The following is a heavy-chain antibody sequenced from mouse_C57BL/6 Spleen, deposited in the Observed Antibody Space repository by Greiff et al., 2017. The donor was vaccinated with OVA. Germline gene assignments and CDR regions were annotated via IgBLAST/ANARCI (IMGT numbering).Heavy chain of an antibody. Sequence: VQLQQPGAELVRPGSSVKLSCKASGYTFTSYWMHWVKQRPIQGLEWIGNIDPSDSETHYNQKFKDKATLTVDKSSSTPYMQLSSLTSEDSAVYDCAREGDGYSAWFAYWGQGALVTVSA. CDR3: AREGDGYSAWFAY. CDR2: IDPSDSET. CDR1: GYTFTSYW. J-gene: IGHJ3*01. V-gene: IGHV1-52*01. D-gene: IGHD2-3*01.